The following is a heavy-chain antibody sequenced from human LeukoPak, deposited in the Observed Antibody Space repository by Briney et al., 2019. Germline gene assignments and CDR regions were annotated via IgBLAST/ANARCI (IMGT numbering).Heavy chain of an antibody. D-gene: IGHD1-26*01. V-gene: IGHV3-30*18. CDR2: ISYDGSNK. Sequence: GGPLRLSCAASGFTFSSYGMHWVRQAPGKGLEWVAVISYDGSNKYYADSVKGRFTISRDNSKNTLYLQMNSLRAEDTAVYYCAKGRDSGSYYDGVGSYFDYWGQGTLVTVSS. J-gene: IGHJ4*02. CDR1: GFTFSSYG. CDR3: AKGRDSGSYYDGVGSYFDY.